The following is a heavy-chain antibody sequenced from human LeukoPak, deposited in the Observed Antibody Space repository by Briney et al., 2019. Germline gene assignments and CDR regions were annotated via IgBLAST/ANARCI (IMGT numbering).Heavy chain of an antibody. Sequence: GGSLRLSCAASGFTFDDYGMSWVRQAPGKGLEWVSGINWNGGSTGYADSVKGRFTISRDNAKNSLYLQMNSLRAEDTAVYYCARDSNYYDSSGAFDIWGQGTMVTVSS. J-gene: IGHJ3*02. D-gene: IGHD3-22*01. CDR3: ARDSNYYDSSGAFDI. CDR2: INWNGGST. CDR1: GFTFDDYG. V-gene: IGHV3-20*04.